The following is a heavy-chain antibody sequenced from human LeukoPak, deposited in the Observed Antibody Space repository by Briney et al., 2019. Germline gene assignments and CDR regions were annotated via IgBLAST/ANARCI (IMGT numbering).Heavy chain of an antibody. CDR3: ARGVGIAVAGAWFDP. CDR2: IYRSGST. CDR1: GGSISSGSYY. J-gene: IGHJ5*02. V-gene: IGHV4-61*09. D-gene: IGHD6-19*01. Sequence: SETLSLTCTVSGGSISSGSYYWSWIRQPAGKRLEWIGHIYRSGSTNYNPSLKSRVTISVDTSKNQFSLKLSSVTAADTAVYYCARGVGIAVAGAWFDPWGQGTLVTVSS.